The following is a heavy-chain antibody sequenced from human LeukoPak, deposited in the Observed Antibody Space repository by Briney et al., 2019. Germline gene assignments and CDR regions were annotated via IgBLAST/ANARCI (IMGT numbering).Heavy chain of an antibody. CDR3: ARRPTPRYFDL. Sequence: SETLSLTCTVSGGSISSSSYYWGWIRQPPGKGLEWIGSIYYSGSTYYNPSLKSRVTISVDTSKNQFSLKLSSVTAADTAVYYCARRPTPRYFDLWGRGTLVTLSS. CDR2: IYYSGST. D-gene: IGHD4-23*01. V-gene: IGHV4-39*01. CDR1: GGSISSSSYY. J-gene: IGHJ2*01.